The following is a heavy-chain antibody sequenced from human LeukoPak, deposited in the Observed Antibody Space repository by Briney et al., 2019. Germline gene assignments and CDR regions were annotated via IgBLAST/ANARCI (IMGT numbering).Heavy chain of an antibody. V-gene: IGHV3-9*01. CDR1: GFTFDDYA. J-gene: IGHJ6*03. Sequence: PGGSLRLSCIASGFTFDDYAMHWVRQAPGKGLEWVSGISWNSGSIGYADSVKGRFTISRDNAKNSLHLQMNSLRAEDTALYYCARSPKYYYYMDVWGKGTTVTVSS. CDR3: ARSPKYYYYMDV. CDR2: ISWNSGSI.